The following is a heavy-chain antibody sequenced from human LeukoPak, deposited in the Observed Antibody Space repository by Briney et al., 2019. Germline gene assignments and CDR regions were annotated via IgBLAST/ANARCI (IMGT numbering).Heavy chain of an antibody. D-gene: IGHD6-19*01. V-gene: IGHV4-59*01. CDR2: MSDSGTT. J-gene: IGHJ4*02. CDR1: GVSISSYY. Sequence: SETLSLTCTVSGVSISSYYWSWIRQPPGNGLEWIAFMSDSGTTDSNPSLRSRVTISLDTSNNQFSLRLSSVTAADTAVYYCARVPVAGTGPDCWGQGTLVTVSS. CDR3: ARVPVAGTGPDC.